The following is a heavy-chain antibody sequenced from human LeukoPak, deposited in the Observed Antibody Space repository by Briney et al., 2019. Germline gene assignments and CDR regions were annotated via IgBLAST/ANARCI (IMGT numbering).Heavy chain of an antibody. CDR1: GYTFTSYY. J-gene: IGHJ3*02. CDR2: INPSGGST. V-gene: IGHV1-46*01. CDR3: ARGTLALGFGELLLDI. D-gene: IGHD3-10*01. Sequence: ASVKVSCKASGYTFTSYYMHWVRQAPGQGLEWMGIINPSGGSTSYAQTFQGRVTMTRDTPTSTVYMELSSLRSEDTAVYYCARGTLALGFGELLLDIWGQGTMVTVSS.